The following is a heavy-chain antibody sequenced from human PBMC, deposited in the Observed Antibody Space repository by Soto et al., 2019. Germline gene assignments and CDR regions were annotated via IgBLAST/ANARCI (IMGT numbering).Heavy chain of an antibody. Sequence: EVQLVESGGGLVQPGGSLRLACAASGFTFSTYWMHWVRQAPGKGLVWVSRINSDGSTTNYADSVKGRFTISRDNAKNTLYLQMNSLRAEDTAVYYCARDAYYDMGVWGQGTTVTVSS. CDR2: INSDGSTT. CDR3: ARDAYYDMGV. J-gene: IGHJ6*02. CDR1: GFTFSTYW. V-gene: IGHV3-74*01.